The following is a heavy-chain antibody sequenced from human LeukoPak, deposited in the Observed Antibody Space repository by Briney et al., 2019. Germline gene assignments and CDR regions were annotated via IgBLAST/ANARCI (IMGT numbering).Heavy chain of an antibody. CDR1: GFAFSDYY. J-gene: IGHJ4*02. Sequence: PGGSLRLSCAASGFAFSDYYMSWIRQAPGKGLEWVAVIWYDGSNKYYADSVKGRFTISRDNSKNTLYLQMNSLRAEDTAVYYCARSNSGSYLFDYWGQGTLVTVSS. CDR2: IWYDGSNK. V-gene: IGHV3-33*08. CDR3: ARSNSGSYLFDY. D-gene: IGHD1-26*01.